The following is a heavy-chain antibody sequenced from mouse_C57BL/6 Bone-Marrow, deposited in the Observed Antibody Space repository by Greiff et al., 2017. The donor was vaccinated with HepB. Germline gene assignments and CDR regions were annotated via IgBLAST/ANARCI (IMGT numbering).Heavy chain of an antibody. Sequence: QVQLQQPGAELVKPGASVKVSCKASGYTFTSYWMHWVKQRPGQGLEWIGRIHPSDSDTNYNQKFKGNATLTVDKSSSTAYMQLSSLTSEDSAVYYCAIGVTTVVAEGFAYWGQGTLVTVSA. V-gene: IGHV1-74*01. CDR3: AIGVTTVVAEGFAY. CDR2: IHPSDSDT. D-gene: IGHD1-1*01. J-gene: IGHJ3*01. CDR1: GYTFTSYW.